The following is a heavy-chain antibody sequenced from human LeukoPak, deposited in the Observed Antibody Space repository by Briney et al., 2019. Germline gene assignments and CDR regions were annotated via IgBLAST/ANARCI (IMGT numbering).Heavy chain of an antibody. CDR2: INHSGST. CDR3: ARGEAMVTTFDY. Sequence: SSETLSLTCAVYGGSFSGYYWSWIRQPPGKGLEWIGEINHSGSTNYNPSLKSRVTISVDTSKNQFSLKLSSVTAADTAVYYCARGEAMVTTFDYWGQGTLVTVSS. CDR1: GGSFSGYY. V-gene: IGHV4-34*01. J-gene: IGHJ4*02. D-gene: IGHD5-18*01.